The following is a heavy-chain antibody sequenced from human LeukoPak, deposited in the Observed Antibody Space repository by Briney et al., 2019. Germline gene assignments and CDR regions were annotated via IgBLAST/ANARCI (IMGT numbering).Heavy chain of an antibody. D-gene: IGHD2-2*01. V-gene: IGHV1-46*01. Sequence: ASVKVSCKSSGYTFTSYYMHWVRQAPGQGLEWVGIINLSGGSTSYAQKFQGRVTMTTDTSTRTVYMGLSSLRSEDTAVYNCARGVGPAARHAQLNCFDPWGQGTLVTVSS. CDR2: INLSGGST. CDR1: GYTFTSYY. CDR3: ARGVGPAARHAQLNCFDP. J-gene: IGHJ5*02.